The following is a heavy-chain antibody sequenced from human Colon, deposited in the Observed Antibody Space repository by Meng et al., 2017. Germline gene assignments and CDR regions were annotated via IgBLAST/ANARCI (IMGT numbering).Heavy chain of an antibody. Sequence: ASVKVSCKASGYTFNDYFIHWVRQAPGQGLEWMGRINPSSGGTSYAQKFQGRVTMTRDTSISTAYMEVTALRSDNTAMYFCARVRSGGGDYFDHWGQGTLVTVSS. CDR2: INPSSGGT. J-gene: IGHJ4*02. V-gene: IGHV1-2*06. CDR3: ARVRSGGGDYFDH. CDR1: GYTFNDYF. D-gene: IGHD2-15*01.